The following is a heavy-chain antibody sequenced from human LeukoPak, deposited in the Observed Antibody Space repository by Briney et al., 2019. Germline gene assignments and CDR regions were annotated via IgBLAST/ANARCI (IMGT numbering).Heavy chain of an antibody. CDR2: IYYSGST. J-gene: IGHJ2*01. V-gene: IGHV4-31*03. CDR1: GGSISSGGYY. CDR3: AREVPWVWNFDL. D-gene: IGHD1-26*01. Sequence: SETLSLTCTVSGGSISSGGYYWSWIRQHPGKGLEWIGNIYYSGSTYYNPSLKSRVTISVDTSKNQFSLKLSSVTAADTAVYYCAREVPWVWNFDLWGRGTLVTVSS.